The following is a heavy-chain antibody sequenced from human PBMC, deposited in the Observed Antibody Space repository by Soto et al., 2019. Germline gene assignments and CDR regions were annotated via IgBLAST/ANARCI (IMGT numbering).Heavy chain of an antibody. D-gene: IGHD2-15*01. J-gene: IGHJ4*01. CDR2: ISGSGGSP. CDR1: GFSFNSDT. V-gene: IGHV3-23*01. Sequence: GGSLRLSCAASGFSFNSDTNAWVRPAPGKGLEWVSSISGSGGSPSYAASVQGRFTISRDNSRNTLSLQMNSLRAEDTATYYCAKARCSGNSCYVPDYWGHGSLVTVSS. CDR3: AKARCSGNSCYVPDY.